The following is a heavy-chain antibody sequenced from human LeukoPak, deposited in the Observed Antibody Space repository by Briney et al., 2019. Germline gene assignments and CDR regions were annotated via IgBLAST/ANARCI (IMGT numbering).Heavy chain of an antibody. Sequence: GGSLRLSCAASGFTFSSYAMHWIRQAPGKGLEYVSAISSNGGSTYYANSVKGRFTISRDNSKNTLYLQMGSLRAEDMAVYYCARGPSIYGQTDYWGQGTLVTVSS. CDR3: ARGPSIYGQTDY. V-gene: IGHV3-64*01. J-gene: IGHJ4*02. CDR2: ISSNGGST. D-gene: IGHD4-17*01. CDR1: GFTFSSYA.